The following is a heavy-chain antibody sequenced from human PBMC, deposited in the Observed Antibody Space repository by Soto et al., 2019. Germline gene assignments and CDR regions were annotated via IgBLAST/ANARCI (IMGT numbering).Heavy chain of an antibody. CDR2: IYYSGST. CDR3: ARYTPAISNSDH. Sequence: SGTLSLTCTVSGGSISSYYWSWIRQPPGKGLECIGYIYYSGSTNYNPSLKSRVTISVDTSKNQFSLKLSSVTAADTAVYYCARYTPAISNSDHWGQGTLVTVSS. J-gene: IGHJ4*02. D-gene: IGHD2-15*01. V-gene: IGHV4-59*08. CDR1: GGSISSYY.